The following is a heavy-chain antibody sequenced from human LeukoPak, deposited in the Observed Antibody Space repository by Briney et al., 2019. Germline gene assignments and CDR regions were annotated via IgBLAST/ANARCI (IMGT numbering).Heavy chain of an antibody. J-gene: IGHJ4*02. D-gene: IGHD3-10*01. Sequence: GGSLRLSCAASSFTLNKLHMLWLRQAPGKGLEWVSSINSSSSYIYYADSVKVRFTISRDNAKTSLYLQMISLRAEDTAVYYCARDSLMDVMGRVSDYWGQGTLVTVSS. V-gene: IGHV3-21*01. CDR2: INSSSSYI. CDR3: ARDSLMDVMGRVSDY. CDR1: SFTLNKLH.